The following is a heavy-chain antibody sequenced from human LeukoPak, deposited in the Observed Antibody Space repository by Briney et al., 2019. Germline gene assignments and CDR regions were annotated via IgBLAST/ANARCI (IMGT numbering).Heavy chain of an antibody. CDR3: ARGLSYFDY. CDR2: IWYDGSNK. J-gene: IGHJ4*02. Sequence: GGSLRLSCAASGFTFSDYGIHWVRQAPGKGLEWVAVIWYDGSNKYYADSVKGRFTVSRDNSKNTLYLQMNSLRAEDTAVYYCARGLSYFDYWGQGTLVTVSS. V-gene: IGHV3-33*01. CDR1: GFTFSDYG.